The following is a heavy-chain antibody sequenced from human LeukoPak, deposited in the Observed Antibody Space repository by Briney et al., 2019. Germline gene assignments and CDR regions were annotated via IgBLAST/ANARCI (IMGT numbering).Heavy chain of an antibody. J-gene: IGHJ4*02. CDR1: VFTFNTYG. CDR3: ARVGYNNIWLFDY. Sequence: GRSLRLSCAASVFTFNTYGMNGVRQAPGKGLEWVAIIWYDGSDKYYAESVKGRFTISRDNSKNTLYLQVNSLRAEDTAVYYCARVGYNNIWLFDYWGQGTLVTVSS. CDR2: IWYDGSDK. D-gene: IGHD5-12*01. V-gene: IGHV3-33*01.